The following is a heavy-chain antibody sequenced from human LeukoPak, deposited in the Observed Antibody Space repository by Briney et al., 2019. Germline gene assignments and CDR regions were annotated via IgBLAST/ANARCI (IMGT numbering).Heavy chain of an antibody. CDR2: ISSSGSTI. Sequence: PGGSLRLSCAASGFTFSSYEMNWVRQAPGKGLEWVSYISSSGSTIYYADSVKGRFTISRDNAKNSLYLQMNSLRAEDTAVYYCASSSSGWYSGWFDPWGQGTLVTVSS. D-gene: IGHD6-19*01. J-gene: IGHJ5*02. CDR1: GFTFSSYE. CDR3: ASSSSGWYSGWFDP. V-gene: IGHV3-48*03.